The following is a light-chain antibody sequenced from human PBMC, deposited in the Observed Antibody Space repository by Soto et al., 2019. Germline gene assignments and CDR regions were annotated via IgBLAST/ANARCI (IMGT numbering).Light chain of an antibody. CDR3: HQYVTAPLT. V-gene: IGKV3-20*01. J-gene: IGKJ3*01. CDR2: CAY. CDR1: QSVAANY. Sequence: EVVLTQSPGTLSLSPGERATLSCRASQSVAANYLAWYKQKRGQAPRLLIYCAYSRATGIPDRFSGSGSGTDFTLTISRLEPEEFSVYYCHQYVTAPLTFGPGTKVDIK.